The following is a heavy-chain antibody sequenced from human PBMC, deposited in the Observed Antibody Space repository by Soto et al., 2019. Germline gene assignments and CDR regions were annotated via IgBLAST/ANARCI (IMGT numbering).Heavy chain of an antibody. D-gene: IGHD6-13*01. J-gene: IGHJ6*02. Sequence: ASVKVSCKASGYIFTSYAMHWVRQAPGQRLEWMAWINVGNGNTKYSQKFQGRVTITRDTSASTVYMELTRLRSEDTAVYYCAREWPWDTSRWYSGMDVWGQGTTVTVSS. V-gene: IGHV1-3*01. CDR1: GYIFTSYA. CDR3: AREWPWDTSRWYSGMDV. CDR2: INVGNGNT.